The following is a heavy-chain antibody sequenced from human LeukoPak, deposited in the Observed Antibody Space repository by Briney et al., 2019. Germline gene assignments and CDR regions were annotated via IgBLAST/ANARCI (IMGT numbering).Heavy chain of an antibody. V-gene: IGHV4-61*01. CDR3: ARTNYGDYNWFDP. CDR1: SGSVSSGSYY. Sequence: SETLSLTCTVSSGSVSSGSYYLSGIRQPPGQGLEWIGSIYYSGSTKYNPSLKSRVTMSVDTSKNQFSLKVTSVTAADPAVYYCARTNYGDYNWFDPWGHGTLVTVSS. J-gene: IGHJ5*02. CDR2: IYYSGST. D-gene: IGHD4-17*01.